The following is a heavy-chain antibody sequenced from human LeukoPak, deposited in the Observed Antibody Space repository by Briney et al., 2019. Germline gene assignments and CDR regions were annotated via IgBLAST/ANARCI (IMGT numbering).Heavy chain of an antibody. V-gene: IGHV3-7*01. Sequence: PGGSLRLSCAASGFTVSSDWMSWVRQAPGKGGEWVANIKQEGSAKYYVDSAKGRFTISRDNAKNSLYLQMNSLRADDTAVYYCASRGRSSGWVYYYYYMDVWGKGTTVTVSS. CDR3: ASRGRSSGWVYYYYYMDV. J-gene: IGHJ6*03. D-gene: IGHD6-19*01. CDR2: IKQEGSAK. CDR1: GFTVSSDW.